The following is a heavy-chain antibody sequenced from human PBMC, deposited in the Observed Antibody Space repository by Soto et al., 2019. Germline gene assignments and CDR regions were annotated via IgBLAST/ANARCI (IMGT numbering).Heavy chain of an antibody. CDR3: ARASSGWSPAFDY. D-gene: IGHD6-19*01. V-gene: IGHV3-30-3*01. J-gene: IGHJ4*02. Sequence: QVQLVESGGGVVQPGRSLRLSCAASGFTFSSYAMHWVRQAPGKGREWVAVISYDGSNKYYADSVKGRFTISRDNSKNTLYLQMNSLRAEDTAVYYCARASSGWSPAFDYWGQGTLVTVSS. CDR2: ISYDGSNK. CDR1: GFTFSSYA.